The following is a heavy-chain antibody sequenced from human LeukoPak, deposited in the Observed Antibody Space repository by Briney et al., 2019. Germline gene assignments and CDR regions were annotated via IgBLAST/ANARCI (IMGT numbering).Heavy chain of an antibody. CDR1: GDTFSSYA. V-gene: IGHV1-69*04. CDR3: ARSTAMPLYSFDY. Sequence: ASVKVSCKASGDTFSSYAISWVRQAPGQGLEWMGRIIPILGIANYAQKFQGRVTITADKSTSTAYMELSSLRSEDTAVYYCARSTAMPLYSFDYWGQGTLVTVSS. J-gene: IGHJ4*02. CDR2: IIPILGIA. D-gene: IGHD5-18*01.